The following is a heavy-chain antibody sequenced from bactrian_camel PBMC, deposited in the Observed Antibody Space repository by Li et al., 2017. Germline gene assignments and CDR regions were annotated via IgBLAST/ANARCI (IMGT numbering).Heavy chain of an antibody. D-gene: IGHD4*01. CDR3: AAEGPAYTDYGVFGGTGFGY. Sequence: QLVESGGGSVQAGGSLTLSCASAGGGFTHSRYCMGWFRQAPGKEREGVAAIDRDGSTTYADSVKGRFTISKDNAKNSLYLQMNNLKPEDTAVYYCAAEGPAYTDYGVFGGTGFGYWGQGTQVTVS. J-gene: IGHJ6*01. CDR1: GGGFTHSRYC. V-gene: IGHV3S53*01. CDR2: IDRDGST.